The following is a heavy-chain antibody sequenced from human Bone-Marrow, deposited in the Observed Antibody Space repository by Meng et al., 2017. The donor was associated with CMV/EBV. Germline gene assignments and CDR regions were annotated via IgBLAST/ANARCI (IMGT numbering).Heavy chain of an antibody. D-gene: IGHD6-6*01. CDR2: ISGGTTYSM. CDR1: GFNFNIYS. J-gene: IGHJ6*02. CDR3: ARDLRHYHYGMDV. V-gene: IGHV3-48*04. Sequence: ESLKISCAASGFNFNIYSMNWVRQAPGKGLEWVSHISGGTTYSMYYADSVKGRFTISRDNAKNSLYLQINSLRVEDTAVYYCARDLRHYHYGMDVWGQGTTVTVSS.